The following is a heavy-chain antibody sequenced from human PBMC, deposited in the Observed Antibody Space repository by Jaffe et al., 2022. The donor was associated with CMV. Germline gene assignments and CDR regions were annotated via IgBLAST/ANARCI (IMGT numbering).Heavy chain of an antibody. CDR2: IYYSGST. J-gene: IGHJ4*02. Sequence: QLQLQESGPGLVKPSETLSLTCTVSGGSISSSSYYWGWIRQPPGKGLEWIGSIYYSGSTYYNPSLKSRVTISVDTSKNQFSLKLSSVTAADTAVYYCARHGRYFDWLPRFDYWGQGTLVTVSS. CDR3: ARHGRYFDWLPRFDY. D-gene: IGHD3-9*01. CDR1: GGSISSSSYY. V-gene: IGHV4-39*01.